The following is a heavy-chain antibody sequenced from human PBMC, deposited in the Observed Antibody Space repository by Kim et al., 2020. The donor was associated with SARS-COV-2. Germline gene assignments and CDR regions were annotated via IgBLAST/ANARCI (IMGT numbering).Heavy chain of an antibody. D-gene: IGHD4-17*01. V-gene: IGHV3-30-3*01. J-gene: IGHJ4*02. CDR1: GFTFSSYA. CDR2: ISYDGSNK. CDR3: ARAGVFETTVTTTIDY. Sequence: GGSLRLSCAASGFTFSSYAMHWVRQAPGKGLEWVAVISYDGSNKYYADSVKGRFTISRDNSKNTLYLQMNSLRAEDTAVYYCARAGVFETTVTTTIDYWGQGTLVTVSS.